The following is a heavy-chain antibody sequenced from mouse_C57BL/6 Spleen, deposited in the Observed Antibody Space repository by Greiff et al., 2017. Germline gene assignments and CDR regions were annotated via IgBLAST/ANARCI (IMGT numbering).Heavy chain of an antibody. CDR2: IDPSDSYT. J-gene: IGHJ4*01. V-gene: IGHV1-69*01. Sequence: QVHVKQPGAELVMPGASVKLSCKASGYTFTSYWMHWVKQRPGQGLEWIGEIDPSDSYTNYNQKFKGKSTLTVDKSSSTAYMQLSSLTSEDSAVYYCARSIYYGSSSYYAMDYWGQGTSVTVSS. CDR1: GYTFTSYW. CDR3: ARSIYYGSSSYYAMDY. D-gene: IGHD1-1*01.